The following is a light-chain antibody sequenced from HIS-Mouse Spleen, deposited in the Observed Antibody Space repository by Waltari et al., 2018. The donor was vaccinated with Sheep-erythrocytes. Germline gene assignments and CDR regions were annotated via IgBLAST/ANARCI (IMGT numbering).Light chain of an antibody. Sequence: DIQMTQSPSSLSASVGDRVTITFQASQDISNYLNWYQQKPGKAPKLLLYDASNLETGVPSRFSGSGSGTDFPFTISSLQPEDIATYYCKQYDNLPYTFGQGTKLEIK. J-gene: IGKJ2*01. CDR1: QDISNY. V-gene: IGKV1-33*01. CDR3: KQYDNLPYT. CDR2: DAS.